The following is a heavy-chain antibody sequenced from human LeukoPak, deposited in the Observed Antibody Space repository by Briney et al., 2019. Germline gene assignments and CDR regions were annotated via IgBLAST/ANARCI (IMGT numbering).Heavy chain of an antibody. CDR2: ISWNSGSI. CDR3: AKGSTHGYTGTAFAFDI. V-gene: IGHV3-9*01. D-gene: IGHD5-24*01. J-gene: IGHJ3*02. CDR1: GFTFSSYS. Sequence: PGGSLRLSCAASGFTFSSYSMHWVRQAPGKGLEWVSGISWNSGSIGYADSVKGRFTISRDNAKNSLYLQMNSLRAEDTALYYCAKGSTHGYTGTAFAFDIWGQGTMVTVSS.